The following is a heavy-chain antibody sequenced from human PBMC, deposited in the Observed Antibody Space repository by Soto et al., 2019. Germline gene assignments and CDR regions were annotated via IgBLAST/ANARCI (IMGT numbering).Heavy chain of an antibody. Sequence: LRLSCAASGFTFSTYTMNWVRQAPGKGLEWVSSISGSSSNIYYADSVKGRFTISRDNAKNSLYLQMNSLRAEDTAVYYCARGYSYFDYWGQGTLVTVS. V-gene: IGHV3-21*01. J-gene: IGHJ4*02. CDR3: ARGYSYFDY. CDR2: ISGSSSNI. D-gene: IGHD5-12*01. CDR1: GFTFSTYT.